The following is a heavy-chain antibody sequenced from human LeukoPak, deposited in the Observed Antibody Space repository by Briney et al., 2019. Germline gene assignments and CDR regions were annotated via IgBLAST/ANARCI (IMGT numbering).Heavy chain of an antibody. CDR1: GGTFSSYA. V-gene: IGHV1-69*13. CDR3: ARTAMVTGRALYY. D-gene: IGHD5-18*01. Sequence: SVKVSCKASGGTFSSYAISWVRQAPGQGLEWMGGIIPIFGTANYAQKFQGRVTIAADESTSTAYMELSSLRSEDTAVYYCARTAMVTGRALYYWGQGTLVTVSS. CDR2: IIPIFGTA. J-gene: IGHJ4*02.